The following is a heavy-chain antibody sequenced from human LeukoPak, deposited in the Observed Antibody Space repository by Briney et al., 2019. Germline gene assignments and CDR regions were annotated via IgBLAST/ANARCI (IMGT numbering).Heavy chain of an antibody. V-gene: IGHV3-74*01. Sequence: GGSLRLSCAASGFTFSNYSIHWVRQAPGKGLVWVSRINPAGNYANYADSVKGRFTISRDNAKNTVYLQMNSLRAEDTALFYCVRDWDHYDFDSWGQGTLVTVSS. J-gene: IGHJ5*01. D-gene: IGHD3-3*01. CDR3: VRDWDHYDFDS. CDR2: INPAGNYA. CDR1: GFTFSNYS.